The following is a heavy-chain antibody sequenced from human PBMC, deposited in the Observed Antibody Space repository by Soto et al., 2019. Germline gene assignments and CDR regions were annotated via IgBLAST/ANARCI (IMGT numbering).Heavy chain of an antibody. V-gene: IGHV4-30-4*01. CDR3: ARERPDGARLDP. CDR2: IYHSGST. CDR1: GGSISSGDYY. Sequence: PSETLSLTCTVSGGSISSGDYYWSWIRRPPGKGLEWIGYIYHSGSTYYNPSLKSRVTISVDTSKNQFSLKLSSVTAADTAVYYCARERPDGARLDPWGQGTLVTVS. D-gene: IGHD6-6*01. J-gene: IGHJ5*02.